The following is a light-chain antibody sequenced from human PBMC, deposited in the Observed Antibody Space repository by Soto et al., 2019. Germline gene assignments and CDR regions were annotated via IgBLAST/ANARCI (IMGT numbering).Light chain of an antibody. CDR1: QDIGSA. J-gene: IGKJ4*01. CDR3: QQFNGFPLT. Sequence: IQLTPSPSSLSASVGDRVTITCRAGQDIGSALAWYQQRPGKAPKLLLYDASNLEAGVPSRFSGSGSGTDFSLTITSLRPEDFATDYCQQFNGFPLTFGGGTKVQIK. V-gene: IGKV1-13*02. CDR2: DAS.